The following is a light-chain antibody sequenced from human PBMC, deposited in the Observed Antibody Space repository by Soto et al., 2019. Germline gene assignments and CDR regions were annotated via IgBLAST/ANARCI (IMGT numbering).Light chain of an antibody. J-gene: IGLJ2*01. Sequence: QSVLTQPPSVSAAPGQTVTISCSGSSSNIGNNYVSWYQQVPGTAPKLLIKDNDKRPSGIPDRFSGSKSGTSATLGITGRQTGDEANYYCGTWDSSLSAVVFGGGTKLTVL. V-gene: IGLV1-51*01. CDR2: DND. CDR3: GTWDSSLSAVV. CDR1: SSNIGNNY.